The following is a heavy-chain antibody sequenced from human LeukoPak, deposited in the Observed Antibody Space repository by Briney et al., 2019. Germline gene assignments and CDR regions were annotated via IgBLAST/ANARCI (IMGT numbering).Heavy chain of an antibody. CDR3: ARYHYGSGTPAGFDP. CDR1: GGSFSGYY. CDR2: INHSGST. J-gene: IGHJ5*02. V-gene: IGHV4-34*01. D-gene: IGHD3-10*01. Sequence: SETLSLTCAVYGGSFSGYYWSWIRQPPGKGLEWIGEINHSGSTNYNPSLKSRVTISVDTSKNQFSLKLSSATAADTAVYYCARYHYGSGTPAGFDPWGQGTLVTVSS.